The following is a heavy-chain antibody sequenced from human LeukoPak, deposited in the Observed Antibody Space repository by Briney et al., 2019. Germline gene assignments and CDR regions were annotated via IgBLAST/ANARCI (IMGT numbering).Heavy chain of an antibody. J-gene: IGHJ4*02. V-gene: IGHV4-59*08. Sequence: SETLSLTCTVSGGSISSYYWSWIRQPPGKGLEWIGYIYYSGSTNYNPSLKSRVTISVDTSKNQFSLKLSSVTAADTAVYCCARRGYSGYVYYFDYWGQGTLVTVSS. CDR2: IYYSGST. D-gene: IGHD5-12*01. CDR3: ARRGYSGYVYYFDY. CDR1: GGSISSYY.